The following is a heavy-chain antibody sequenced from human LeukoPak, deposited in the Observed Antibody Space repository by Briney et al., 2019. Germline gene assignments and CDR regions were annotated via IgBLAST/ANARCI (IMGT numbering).Heavy chain of an antibody. CDR3: ARAKYQLLALDY. Sequence: SETLSLTCAVYGGSFSGYYWSWIRQPPGKELEWIGEINHSGSTNYNPSLKSRVTISVDTSKNQFSLKLSSVTAADTAVYYCARAKYQLLALDYWGQGTLVTVSS. D-gene: IGHD2-2*01. CDR1: GGSFSGYY. J-gene: IGHJ4*02. CDR2: INHSGST. V-gene: IGHV4-34*01.